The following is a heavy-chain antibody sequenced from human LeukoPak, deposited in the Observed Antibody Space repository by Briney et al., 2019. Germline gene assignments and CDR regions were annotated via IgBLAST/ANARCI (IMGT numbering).Heavy chain of an antibody. Sequence: GGSLRLSCAASGFTFSSYAMSWVRQAPGKGLEWVSTISGSGGSTYYADSVKGRFTISSDNSKNTLYLQMNSLRAEDTAVYYCAKDPDSSGYYALFGAFDIWGQGTMVTVSS. CDR2: ISGSGGST. V-gene: IGHV3-23*01. CDR3: AKDPDSSGYYALFGAFDI. D-gene: IGHD3-22*01. J-gene: IGHJ3*02. CDR1: GFTFSSYA.